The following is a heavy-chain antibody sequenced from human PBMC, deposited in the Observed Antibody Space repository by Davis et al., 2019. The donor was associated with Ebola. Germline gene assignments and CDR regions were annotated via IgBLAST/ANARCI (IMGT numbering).Heavy chain of an antibody. Sequence: GGSLRLSCAASGFTFSSYAMSWVRQAPGKGLEWVSAISGSGGSTYYADFVKGRFTISRDNSKNTLYLQMNSLRAEDTAVYYCAKGTKYGDYVGWYFDLWGRGTLVTVSS. CDR3: AKGTKYGDYVGWYFDL. D-gene: IGHD4-17*01. J-gene: IGHJ2*01. CDR2: ISGSGGST. CDR1: GFTFSSYA. V-gene: IGHV3-23*01.